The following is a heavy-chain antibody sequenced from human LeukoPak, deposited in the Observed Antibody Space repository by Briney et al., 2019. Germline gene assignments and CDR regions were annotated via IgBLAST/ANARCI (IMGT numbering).Heavy chain of an antibody. V-gene: IGHV3-33*06. D-gene: IGHD1-26*01. Sequence: GGSLRLSCAASGFTFSSYGMHWVRQAPGKGLEWVAVIWYDGSNKYYADSVKGRFTISRDNSKNTLYLQMNSLRAEDTAVYYCAKDSAPSGSLGEDAFDIWGQGTMVTVSS. CDR2: IWYDGSNK. J-gene: IGHJ3*02. CDR1: GFTFSSYG. CDR3: AKDSAPSGSLGEDAFDI.